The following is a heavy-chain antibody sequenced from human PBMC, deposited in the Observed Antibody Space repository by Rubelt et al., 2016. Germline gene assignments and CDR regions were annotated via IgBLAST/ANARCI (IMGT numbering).Heavy chain of an antibody. CDR2: IYDSGST. J-gene: IGHJ6*02. V-gene: IGHV4-39*01. D-gene: IGHD6-6*01. Sequence: QLQLQESGPRLVKPSETLSLTCTVSGDSISSSGFYWGWIRQPPGKGLEWLGSIYDSGSTYYNPSLKSPVTISVDASKKQFSLKLSSVTAADTAVYYGARHSSSLEGYYGMDVWGQGTTVTVSS. CDR1: GDSISSSGFY. CDR3: ARHSSSLEGYYGMDV.